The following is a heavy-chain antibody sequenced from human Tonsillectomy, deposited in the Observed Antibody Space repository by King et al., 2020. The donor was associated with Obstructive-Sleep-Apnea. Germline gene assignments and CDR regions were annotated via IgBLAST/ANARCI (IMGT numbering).Heavy chain of an antibody. D-gene: IGHD3-16*01. CDR2: ISYDGSNK. V-gene: IGHV3-30-3*01. Sequence: VQLVESGGGVVQPGRSLRLSCAASGFTFSSYAMHWVRQAPGKGLEWVAVISYDGSNKYYADSVKGRFTISRDNSKNTLYLQMNSLRAEDTAVYYCAFYRRGGGYWGQGTLVTVSS. CDR1: GFTFSSYA. J-gene: IGHJ4*02. CDR3: AFYRRGGGY.